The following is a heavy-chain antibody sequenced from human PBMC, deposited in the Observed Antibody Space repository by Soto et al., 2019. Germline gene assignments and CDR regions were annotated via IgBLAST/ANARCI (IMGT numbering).Heavy chain of an antibody. J-gene: IGHJ5*02. D-gene: IGHD3-3*01. CDR2: ISYDGSNK. CDR3: ARAVTYYDFWSGPRFDP. CDR1: GFTFSSYA. Sequence: QVQLVESGGGVVQPGRSLRLSCAASGFTFSSYAMHWVRQAPGKGLEWVAVISYDGSNKYYADSVKGRFTISRDNSKNTLYLQMNSLSAEDTAVYYCARAVTYYDFWSGPRFDPWGQGTLVTVSS. V-gene: IGHV3-30-3*01.